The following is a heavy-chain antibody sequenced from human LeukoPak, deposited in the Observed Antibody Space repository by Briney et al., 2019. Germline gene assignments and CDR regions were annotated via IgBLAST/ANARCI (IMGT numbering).Heavy chain of an antibody. CDR3: AGVDY. CDR1: GGSFSGYY. V-gene: IGHV4-34*01. J-gene: IGHJ4*02. CDR2: INHSGST. Sequence: PSETLSLTCAVYGGSFSGYYWSWIRQPPGKGLEWIGEINHSGSTNYHPSLKSRVTISVDTSKNQFSLKLSSVTAADTAVYYCAGVDYWGQGTLVTVSS.